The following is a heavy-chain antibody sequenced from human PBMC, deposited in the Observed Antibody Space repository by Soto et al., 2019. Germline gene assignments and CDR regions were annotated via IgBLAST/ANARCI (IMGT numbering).Heavy chain of an antibody. D-gene: IGHD6-13*01. V-gene: IGHV3-33*01. J-gene: IGHJ4*02. CDR1: GFTFSSYG. Sequence: GGSLRLSCAASGFTFSSYGMHWVRQAPGKGLEWVAVIWYDGSNKYYADSVKGRFTISRDNSKNTLYLQMNSLRAEDTAVYYCARQVAAAGAFDYWGQGTLVTVSS. CDR3: ARQVAAAGAFDY. CDR2: IWYDGSNK.